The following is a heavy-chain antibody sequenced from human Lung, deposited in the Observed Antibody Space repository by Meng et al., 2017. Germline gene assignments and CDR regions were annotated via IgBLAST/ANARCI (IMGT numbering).Heavy chain of an antibody. CDR1: EFTFSDYS. CDR2: ISNTGKYI. J-gene: IGHJ4*02. V-gene: IGHV3-21*01. D-gene: IGHD2-15*01. Sequence: EVQLVESGGGLVKPGVSLRLSCPASEFTFSDYSMNWVRQAPGKGLEWVSFISNTGKYIYYADSVKGRFTISRDNAKNSLYLQINSLRAEDTAVYYCARGSYQPLLLSALDYWGQGTLVTVSS. CDR3: ARGSYQPLLLSALDY.